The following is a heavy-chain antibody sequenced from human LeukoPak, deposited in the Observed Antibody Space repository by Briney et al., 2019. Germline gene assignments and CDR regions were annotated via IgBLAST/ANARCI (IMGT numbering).Heavy chain of an antibody. J-gene: IGHJ4*02. CDR2: ISSSSSTI. CDR1: GFTFSSYS. Sequence: PGGSLRLSCAASGFTFSSYSMNWVRQAPGKGLEWVSYISSSSSTIYYAASVKGRFTISRDNAKNSLYLQMNSLRAEDTAVYYCASFATYSSSWYMDYWGQGTLVTVSS. D-gene: IGHD6-13*01. CDR3: ASFATYSSSWYMDY. V-gene: IGHV3-48*04.